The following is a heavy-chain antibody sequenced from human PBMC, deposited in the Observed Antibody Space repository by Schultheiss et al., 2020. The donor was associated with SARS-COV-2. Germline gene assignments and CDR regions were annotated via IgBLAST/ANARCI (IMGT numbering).Heavy chain of an antibody. CDR2: ISSSSSYI. CDR1: GFTFSSYS. D-gene: IGHD3-10*01. CDR3: ARAAYGLGSSIYYGLDV. J-gene: IGHJ6*02. V-gene: IGHV3-21*05. Sequence: GGSLRLSCAASGFTFSSYSMNWVRQAPGKGLEWVSYISSSSSYIYYADSVKGRFTISRDNAKNTLYLQMNSLRAEDSAVYYCARAAYGLGSSIYYGLDVWGQGTTVTVSS.